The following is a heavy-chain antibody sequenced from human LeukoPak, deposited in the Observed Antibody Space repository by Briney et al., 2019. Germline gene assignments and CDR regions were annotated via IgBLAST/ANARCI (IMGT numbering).Heavy chain of an antibody. CDR3: AKEQQLVFDY. V-gene: IGHV4-59*01. CDR1: GGSMNSYY. Sequence: PSETLSLTCSVSGGSMNSYYWSWIRQSPGKGLEWIGYIYYSGSTNYNPSLKSRVTISVDTSKNQFSLKLSSVTAADTAVYYCAKEQQLVFDYWGQGTLVTVSS. J-gene: IGHJ4*02. CDR2: IYYSGST. D-gene: IGHD6-13*01.